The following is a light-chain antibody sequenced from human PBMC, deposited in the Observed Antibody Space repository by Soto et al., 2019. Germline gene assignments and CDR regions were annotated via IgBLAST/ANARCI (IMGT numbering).Light chain of an antibody. J-gene: IGKJ1*01. Sequence: TQINQSHSTLSATVKNTVKVTCMASQSVSGWLAWYQQKPGEAPKLLIYKASTLKSGVPSRFSGSGSGTEFTLTISSLQPDDFATYYCQHYNSYSEAFSQRAKVDI. CDR3: QHYNSYSEA. V-gene: IGKV1-5*03. CDR2: KAS. CDR1: QSVSGW.